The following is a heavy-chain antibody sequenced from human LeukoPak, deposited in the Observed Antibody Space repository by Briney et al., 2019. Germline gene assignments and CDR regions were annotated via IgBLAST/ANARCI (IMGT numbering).Heavy chain of an antibody. V-gene: IGHV3-30*04. Sequence: GRSLRLSCAASGFTFSNHAMHWVRQAPGQAPGKGLEWVAVMSYDGSHEYYADSVKGRFTISRDNPKSTLYLQMNSLRPEDTAVYYCARAFGGSYSSTVDYWGQGALVTVSS. J-gene: IGHJ4*02. CDR2: MSYDGSHE. CDR3: ARAFGGSYSSTVDY. CDR1: GFTFSNHA. D-gene: IGHD1-26*01.